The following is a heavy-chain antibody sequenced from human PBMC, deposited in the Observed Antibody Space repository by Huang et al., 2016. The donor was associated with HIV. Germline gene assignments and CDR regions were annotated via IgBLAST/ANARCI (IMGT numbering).Heavy chain of an antibody. J-gene: IGHJ3*02. CDR1: GNTFTSFH. V-gene: IGHV1-46*03. Sequence: QVHLVQSGAEVREPGASVKVSCRPSGNTFTSFHVHWVRQAPGQGLAGTGKIIAGGGSKTYAEKVQGRISMTRDRSTGTIFLELRSLRSEDTAMYYCARVQPPHGRNPLDIWGQGTLITVSS. CDR2: IIAGGGSK. CDR3: ARVQPPHGRNPLDI.